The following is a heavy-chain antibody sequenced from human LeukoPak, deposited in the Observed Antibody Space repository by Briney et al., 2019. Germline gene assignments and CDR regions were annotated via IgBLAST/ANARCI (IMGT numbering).Heavy chain of an antibody. V-gene: IGHV4-34*01. CDR1: GGSFSGYY. J-gene: IGHJ3*02. CDR2: INHSGST. Sequence: SETLSLTCAVYGGSFSGYYWSWIRQPPGKGLEWIGEINHSGSTNYSPSLKSRVTISVDTSKNQFSLKLSTVTAEDTAVYYCARGRSYYNAFDIWGQGTMVTVSS. CDR3: ARGRSYYNAFDI. D-gene: IGHD1-26*01.